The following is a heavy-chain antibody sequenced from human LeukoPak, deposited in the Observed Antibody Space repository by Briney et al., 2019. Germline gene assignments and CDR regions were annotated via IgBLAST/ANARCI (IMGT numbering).Heavy chain of an antibody. J-gene: IGHJ4*02. CDR3: AKGRPVVAATGGDY. CDR2: IRYDGSNK. V-gene: IGHV3-30*02. D-gene: IGHD2-15*01. CDR1: GFTFSSYG. Sequence: GGSLRLPCAGSGFTFSSYGMHWVRQAPGKGLEWVAFIRYDGSNKYYADSVKGRFTISRDNSKNTLYLQMNSLRAEDTAVYYCAKGRPVVAATGGDYWGQGTLVTVSS.